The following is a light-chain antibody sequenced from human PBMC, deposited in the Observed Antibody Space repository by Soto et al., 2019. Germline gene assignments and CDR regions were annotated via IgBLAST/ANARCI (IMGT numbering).Light chain of an antibody. J-gene: IGKJ2*01. V-gene: IGKV3-11*01. CDR1: QSVGTY. CDR3: QQRYNWPNT. Sequence: EIVLTQSPATLSLSPGERATLSCRASQSVGTYLAWYQHNPGQAPRLLIYDASNRATGIPARFSGSGSGTDFTLTISCPGPEDFAVYYCQQRYNWPNTFGQGTKLEIK. CDR2: DAS.